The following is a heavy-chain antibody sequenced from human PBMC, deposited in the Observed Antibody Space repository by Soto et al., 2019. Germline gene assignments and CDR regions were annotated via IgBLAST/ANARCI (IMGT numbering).Heavy chain of an antibody. Sequence: QVQLQESGPGLVKPSQTLSLTCTVSGGSISSGDYYWSWIRQPPGKGLEWIGYIYYSGSTYYNPSLKSRVTISVDTSKSQCSLRLSSVTAANTAVYYCARERPEGSRLDPWGQGTLVTVSS. CDR3: ARERPEGSRLDP. J-gene: IGHJ5*02. V-gene: IGHV4-30-4*01. D-gene: IGHD6-13*01. CDR1: GGSISSGDYY. CDR2: IYYSGST.